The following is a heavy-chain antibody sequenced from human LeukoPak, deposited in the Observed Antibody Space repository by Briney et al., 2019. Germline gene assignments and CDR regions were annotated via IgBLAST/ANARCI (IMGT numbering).Heavy chain of an antibody. V-gene: IGHV3-21*01. CDR2: ISSSSSYI. CDR1: GFTFSSYS. D-gene: IGHD3-10*01. J-gene: IGHJ6*03. CDR3: ARDGGLWFGELRDMDV. Sequence: GGSLRLSCAASGFTFSSYSMNWVRQAPGKGLEWVSSISSSSSYIYYEDSVKGRFTISRDNAKNSMYLKMNSLRAEDTAVYYCARDGGLWFGELRDMDVWGKGTTVTVSS.